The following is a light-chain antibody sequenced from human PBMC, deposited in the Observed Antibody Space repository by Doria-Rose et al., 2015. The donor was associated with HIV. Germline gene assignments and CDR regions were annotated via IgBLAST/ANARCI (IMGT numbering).Light chain of an antibody. CDR1: QSFSSTY. V-gene: IGKV3-20*01. Sequence: TQSPGTLSLSPGERATLSCRASQSFSSTYLAWYQQKPGQAPSLLIYDGSTRATGIPARFSASGSGTDSTLTINRLEPEDFALYYCHQYGTSWTFGQGTKVEI. CDR3: HQYGTSWT. CDR2: DGS. J-gene: IGKJ1*01.